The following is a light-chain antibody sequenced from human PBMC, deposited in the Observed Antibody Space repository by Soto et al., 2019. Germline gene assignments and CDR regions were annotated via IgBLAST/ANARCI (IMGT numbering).Light chain of an antibody. V-gene: IGLV2-14*01. CDR2: EVT. J-gene: IGLJ1*01. CDR3: SSYTSSTTLYV. Sequence: QSAMPQPASVSGSPGQSITISCTGTRSDVGGYNYVSWYQHHPGKAPKLMIYEVTNRPSGVANRFSGSKSGNTASLTISGLQAEDEDHYYCSSYTSSTTLYVFGTGTKLTVL. CDR1: RSDVGGYNY.